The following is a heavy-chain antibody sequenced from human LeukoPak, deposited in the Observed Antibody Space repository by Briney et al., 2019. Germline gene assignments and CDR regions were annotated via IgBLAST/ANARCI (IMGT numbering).Heavy chain of an antibody. J-gene: IGHJ4*02. CDR3: ARDWNGSGGSFDS. Sequence: GGSLRLSCAASGFTFNTHWMSWARQAPGKGLEWVANIKTDGSEKYYSDSVEGRFTISRDNANSLLYLQMNSLRVEDTAVYYYARDWNGSGGSFDSWGQGTLVTVSS. CDR1: GFTFNTHW. D-gene: IGHD3-10*01. CDR2: IKTDGSEK. V-gene: IGHV3-7*01.